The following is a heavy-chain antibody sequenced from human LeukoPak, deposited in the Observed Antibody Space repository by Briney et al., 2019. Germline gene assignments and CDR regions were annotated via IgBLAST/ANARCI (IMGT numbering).Heavy chain of an antibody. D-gene: IGHD2-2*01. CDR1: GFTFSSYA. J-gene: IGHJ4*02. CDR2: ITGSGGST. V-gene: IGHV3-23*01. Sequence: GGSLRLSCAASGFTFSSYAMSWVRQAPGKGLEWVSGITGSGGSTYFADSVKGRFTISRDNSKNTLYLQMNSLRAEDTAVYYCAKDLGSTSCDARDCSDWGQGTLVTVSS. CDR3: AKDLGSTSCDARDCSD.